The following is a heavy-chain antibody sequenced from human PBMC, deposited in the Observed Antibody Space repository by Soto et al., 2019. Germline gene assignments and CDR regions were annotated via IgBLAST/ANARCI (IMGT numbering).Heavy chain of an antibody. V-gene: IGHV4-30-4*01. CDR2: IYYSGST. CDR1: GGSISSGDYY. D-gene: IGHD3-22*01. CDR3: ARESEYYYDSSGYYEVNRFDP. Sequence: TMSLTCTVSGGSISSGDYYWCRMHQPPGKGLEWIGYIYYSGSTYYNPSLKGRVTISVDTSKNQFSLKLSSVTAADTAVYYCARESEYYYDSSGYYEVNRFDPWGQGTLVTVSS. J-gene: IGHJ5*02.